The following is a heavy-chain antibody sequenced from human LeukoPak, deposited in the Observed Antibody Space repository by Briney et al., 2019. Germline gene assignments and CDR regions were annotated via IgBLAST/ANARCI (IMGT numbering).Heavy chain of an antibody. D-gene: IGHD5-18*01. V-gene: IGHV1-2*06. CDR2: INPNSANT. J-gene: IGHJ5*02. CDR1: GYSFGGYY. CDR3: ARDWAYSLGLIWLDP. Sequence: SVKISCKTSGYSFGGYYIHWVRGAPGQGLEWMGRINPNSANTKSAQTSQGRVPMQRDNSANTVFMELSGLRADETAVYCCARDWAYSLGLIWLDPWGQGTLVSVSS.